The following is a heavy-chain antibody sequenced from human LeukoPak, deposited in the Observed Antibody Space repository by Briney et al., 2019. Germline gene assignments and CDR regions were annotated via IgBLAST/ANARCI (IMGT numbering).Heavy chain of an antibody. CDR2: FDPEDGET. J-gene: IGHJ4*02. CDR1: GYTLTGLS. D-gene: IGHD6-13*01. CDR3: ATETDGIAAAGFDY. V-gene: IGHV1-24*01. Sequence: RASVKVSXKVSGYTLTGLSMHWVRQAPGKGLEWMGGFDPEDGETIYAQKFQGRVTMTEDTSTDTAYMELSSLRSEDTAVYYCATETDGIAAAGFDYWGQGTLVTVSS.